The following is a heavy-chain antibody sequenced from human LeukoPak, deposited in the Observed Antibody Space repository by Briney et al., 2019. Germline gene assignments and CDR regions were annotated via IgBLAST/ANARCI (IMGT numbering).Heavy chain of an antibody. CDR1: GGSISSSNW. J-gene: IGHJ3*02. D-gene: IGHD5-24*01. Sequence: KASETLSLTCAVSGGSISSSNWWSWVRQPPGKGLEWIGEIYHSGSTNYNPSLKSRVTISVDKSKNQFSLKLSSVTAADTAVYYCARGQDVEISAFDIWGQGTMVTVSS. CDR3: ARGQDVEISAFDI. CDR2: IYHSGST. V-gene: IGHV4-4*02.